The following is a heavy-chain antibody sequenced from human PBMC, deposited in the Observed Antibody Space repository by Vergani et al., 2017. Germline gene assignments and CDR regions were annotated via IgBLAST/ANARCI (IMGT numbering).Heavy chain of an antibody. J-gene: IGHJ4*02. V-gene: IGHV3-30-3*01. D-gene: IGHD6-19*01. Sequence: VQLLESGGGLVQPGGSLRLSCAASGFTFSSYAMHWVRQAPGKGLEWVAVISYDGSNKYYADSVKGRFTISRDNSKNTLYLQMNSLRAEDTAVYYCARDLGSGWFFDYWGQGTLVTVSS. CDR3: ARDLGSGWFFDY. CDR2: ISYDGSNK. CDR1: GFTFSSYA.